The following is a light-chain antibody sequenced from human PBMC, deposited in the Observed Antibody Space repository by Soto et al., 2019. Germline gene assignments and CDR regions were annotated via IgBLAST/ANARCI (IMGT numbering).Light chain of an antibody. CDR1: QTISTY. J-gene: IGKJ2*01. Sequence: DIQMTQSPSTLSASVGDRVTITCRASQTISTYSNWYQQKPGKAPRLLIYDASSLLSGVPSRFSGSGSGTDFTLTIASLQPEDFSTYYCQQSDSTPYTFGQGTKVDIK. CDR3: QQSDSTPYT. CDR2: DAS. V-gene: IGKV1-39*01.